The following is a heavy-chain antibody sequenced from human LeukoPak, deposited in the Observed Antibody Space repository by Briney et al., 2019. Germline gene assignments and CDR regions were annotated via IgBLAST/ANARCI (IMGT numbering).Heavy chain of an antibody. Sequence: GGSLRLSCAASGFTFSSYAMSWVRQAPGKGLEWVSAISGSGGSTYYADSVKGRFTISRDNSKNTLYLQMNSLRAEDTAVYYCAGGGYCSSTSCPARDYWGQGTLVTVSS. J-gene: IGHJ4*02. CDR1: GFTFSSYA. D-gene: IGHD2-2*01. CDR2: ISGSGGST. CDR3: AGGGYCSSTSCPARDY. V-gene: IGHV3-23*01.